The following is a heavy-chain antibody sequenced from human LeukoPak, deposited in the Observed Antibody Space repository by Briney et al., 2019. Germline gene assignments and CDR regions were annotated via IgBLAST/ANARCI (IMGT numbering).Heavy chain of an antibody. CDR2: ISYDGSNK. CDR1: GFTFSSCA. D-gene: IGHD1-26*01. CDR3: AREYSGSYPFDY. V-gene: IGHV3-30*01. J-gene: IGHJ4*02. Sequence: QAGGSLRLSCAASGFTFSSCAMHWVRQAPGKGLEWVAVISYDGSNKYYADSVKGRFTISRDNSKNTLYLQMNSLRAEDTAVYYCAREYSGSYPFDYWGQGTLVTVSS.